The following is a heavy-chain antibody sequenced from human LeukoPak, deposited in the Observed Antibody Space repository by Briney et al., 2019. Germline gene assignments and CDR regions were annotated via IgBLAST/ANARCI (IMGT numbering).Heavy chain of an antibody. D-gene: IGHD7-27*01. CDR1: GFTFSTYT. CDR2: IGTSTSSI. J-gene: IGHJ6*03. Sequence: GGSLRLSCAAPGFTFSTYTINWIRQAPGKGLEWVSSIGTSTSSIYYADSVKGRFTISRDNAENSLYLQMNSLRAEDTAVYYCARDMGIIPYYYYYMDVWGKGTTVTVSS. CDR3: ARDMGIIPYYYYYMDV. V-gene: IGHV3-21*01.